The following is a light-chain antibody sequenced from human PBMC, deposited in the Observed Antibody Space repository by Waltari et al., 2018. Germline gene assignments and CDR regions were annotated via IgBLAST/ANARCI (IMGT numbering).Light chain of an antibody. CDR3: LLYYGGARV. CDR2: STT. V-gene: IGLV7-43*01. J-gene: IGLJ3*02. Sequence: QILVTQEPSLTVSPGWTATLTCTFSTAAVTSGHYTNWFQQKPGQAHRALIYSTTNKHPWTPARFSGSLLEGKAALTLSGVQPDDEAEYYCLLYYGGARVFGGGTNLTVL. CDR1: TAAVTSGHY.